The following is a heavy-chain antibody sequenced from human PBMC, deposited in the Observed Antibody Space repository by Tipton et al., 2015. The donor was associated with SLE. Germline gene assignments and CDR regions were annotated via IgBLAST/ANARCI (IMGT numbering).Heavy chain of an antibody. Sequence: LRLSCTVSGDSINSDTYYWTWIRQPPGKGLEWIGYISDSGITNYNPSLKSRVAISIDTSKNQFSLNLGSVTAADTALYYCARVLGSRYWTNGVCTSPYYFYYYMDVWGRGTSVTVSS. CDR1: GDSINSDTYY. CDR2: ISDSGIT. J-gene: IGHJ6*03. V-gene: IGHV4-61*01. CDR3: ARVLGSRYWTNGVCTSPYYFYYYMDV. D-gene: IGHD2-8*01.